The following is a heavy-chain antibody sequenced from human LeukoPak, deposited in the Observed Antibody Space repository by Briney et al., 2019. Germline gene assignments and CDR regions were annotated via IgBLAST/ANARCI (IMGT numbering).Heavy chain of an antibody. CDR1: GFTFSSYG. CDR3: AKDTYDSSGYYYVRIACPDY. CDR2: ISYDGSNK. V-gene: IGHV3-30*18. D-gene: IGHD3-22*01. Sequence: PGGSLRLSCAASGFTFSSYGMHWVRQAPGKGLEWVAVISYDGSNKYYADSVKGRFTISRDNSKNTLYLQMNSLRAEDTAVYYCAKDTYDSSGYYYVRIACPDYWGQGTLVTVSS. J-gene: IGHJ4*02.